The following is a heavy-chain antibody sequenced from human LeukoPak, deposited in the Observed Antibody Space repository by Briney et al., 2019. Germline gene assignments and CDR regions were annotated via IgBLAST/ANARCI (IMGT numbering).Heavy chain of an antibody. CDR3: ARDHYGDYPFDY. CDR1: GGSITSYY. CDR2: IYTSGST. D-gene: IGHD4-17*01. Sequence: SETLSLTCTVSGGSITSYYWSWIRQPVGKGLEWIGRIYTSGSTNSNPPLKSRVTISVDTSKNQFSLKLSSVTAADTAVYYCARDHYGDYPFDYWGQGTLVTVSS. V-gene: IGHV4-4*07. J-gene: IGHJ4*02.